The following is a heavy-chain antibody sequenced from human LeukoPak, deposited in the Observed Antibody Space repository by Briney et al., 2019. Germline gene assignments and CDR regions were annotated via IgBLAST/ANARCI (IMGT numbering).Heavy chain of an antibody. V-gene: IGHV4-34*01. D-gene: IGHD3-10*01. CDR3: ASRITMVRGVAIDY. CDR1: GGSFSGYY. Sequence: KPPENLSLTCAVYGGSFSGYYWSWIRQPPGKGLEWIGEINHSGSTNYNPSLRSRVTVSVDTSKNQFSLKLSSVTAADTAVYYCASRITMVRGVAIDYWGQGTLVTVSS. CDR2: INHSGST. J-gene: IGHJ4*02.